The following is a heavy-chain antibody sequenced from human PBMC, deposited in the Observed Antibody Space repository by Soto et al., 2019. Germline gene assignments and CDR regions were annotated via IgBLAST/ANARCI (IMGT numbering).Heavy chain of an antibody. D-gene: IGHD3-3*01. CDR3: ARGGYYDFWSGYSGFYYGMDV. V-gene: IGHV1-46*01. Sequence: GASVKVSCKASGYTFTSYYMHWVRQAPGQGLEWMGIINPSGGSTSYAQKFQGRVTMTRDTPTSTVYMELSSLRSEDTAVYYCARGGYYDFWSGYSGFYYGMDVWGQGTTVTVSS. CDR1: GYTFTSYY. J-gene: IGHJ6*02. CDR2: INPSGGST.